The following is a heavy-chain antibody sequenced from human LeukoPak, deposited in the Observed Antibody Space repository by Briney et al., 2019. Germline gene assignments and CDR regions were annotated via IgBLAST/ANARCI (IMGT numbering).Heavy chain of an antibody. V-gene: IGHV1-58*02. D-gene: IGHD1-26*01. CDR3: AAGWGSYSPRPFDY. CDR1: GFTFTSSA. CDR2: IVVGSGNT. Sequence: TSVKVSCKASGFTFTSSAMQWVRQARGQRLEWIRWIVVGSGNTNYAQKFQERVTITRDMSTSTAYMELSSLRSEDTAVYYCAAGWGSYSPRPFDYWGQGTLVTVSS. J-gene: IGHJ4*02.